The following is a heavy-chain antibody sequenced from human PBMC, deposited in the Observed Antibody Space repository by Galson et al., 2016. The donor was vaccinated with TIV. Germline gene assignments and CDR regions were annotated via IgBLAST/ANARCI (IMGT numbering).Heavy chain of an antibody. CDR3: AGGGTDYGGSGYLDY. CDR1: GGTFRSYA. D-gene: IGHD4-23*01. Sequence: SVKVSCKASGGTFRSYAITWVRQAPGQGLEWMGGIMPIFDRGPGDEWAGTMKPVFGPAKYAQNFQGRVTLTADESSSTAYMERGSLKSEDTAVYYRAGGGTDYGGSGYLDYWGQGTLLTVSS. V-gene: IGHV1-69*10. CDR2: DRGPGDEWAGTMKPVFGPA. J-gene: IGHJ4*02.